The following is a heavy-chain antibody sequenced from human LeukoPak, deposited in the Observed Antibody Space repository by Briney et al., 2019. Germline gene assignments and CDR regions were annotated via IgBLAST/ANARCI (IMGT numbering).Heavy chain of an antibody. V-gene: IGHV4-34*01. D-gene: IGHD3-16*02. CDR3: AREGENYDYVWGSYPEGNWFDP. CDR2: INHSGST. J-gene: IGHJ5*02. Sequence: SETLSLTCAVYGGSFSGYYWSWIRQPPGKGLEWIGEINHSGSTNYNPSLKSRVTISVDTSKNQFSLKLSSVTAADTAVYYCAREGENYDYVWGSYPEGNWFDPWGQGTLVTVSS. CDR1: GGSFSGYY.